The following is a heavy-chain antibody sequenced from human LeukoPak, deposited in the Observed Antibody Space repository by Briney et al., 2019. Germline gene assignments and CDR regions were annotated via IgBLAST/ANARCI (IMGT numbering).Heavy chain of an antibody. CDR1: GGTFSGYA. CDR3: ARGLVRGVELHYMDV. J-gene: IGHJ6*03. D-gene: IGHD3-10*01. CDR2: IIPIFGTA. Sequence: SVKVSCKASGGTFSGYAISWVRQAPGQGLEWMGGIIPIFGTANYAQKFQGRVTITADESTSTAYMELSSLRSEDTAVYYCARGLVRGVELHYMDVWGKGTTVTVSS. V-gene: IGHV1-69*13.